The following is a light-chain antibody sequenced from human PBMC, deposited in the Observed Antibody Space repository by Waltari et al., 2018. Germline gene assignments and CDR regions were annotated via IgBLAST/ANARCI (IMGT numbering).Light chain of an antibody. CDR2: WAS. V-gene: IGKV4-1*01. Sequence: IVTTQSPDSLAVSLGEWSTINCSSSQTVLYSSNNKNYLAWYQQRPGQPPKLLIYWASTRDSGVPDRFSGSGSGTDFTLTISSLLPEDVAVYYCQQYYAIPRTFGQGTKVEIK. CDR1: QTVLYSSNNKNY. J-gene: IGKJ1*01. CDR3: QQYYAIPRT.